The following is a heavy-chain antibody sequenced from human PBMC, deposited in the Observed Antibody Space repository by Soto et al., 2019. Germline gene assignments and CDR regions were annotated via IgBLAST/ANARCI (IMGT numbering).Heavy chain of an antibody. D-gene: IGHD2-2*02. CDR1: GFTFSTYA. Sequence: EVQLLESGGGLVQPGGSLRLSCAASGFTFSTYAMSWVRQAPGKGLEWGSAISASGTSTYYADSVKGRFTISRDNSKNTLFLQMNSLRAEDTAVHYCARGVGYCSSTRCYIWFDYWGQGTLVTVSS. V-gene: IGHV3-23*01. CDR3: ARGVGYCSSTRCYIWFDY. J-gene: IGHJ4*02. CDR2: ISASGTST.